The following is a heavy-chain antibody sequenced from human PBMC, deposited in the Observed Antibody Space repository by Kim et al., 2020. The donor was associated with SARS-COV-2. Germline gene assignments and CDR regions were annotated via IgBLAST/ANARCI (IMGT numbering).Heavy chain of an antibody. CDR3: ARGNSQYYYGMDV. D-gene: IGHD1-7*01. Sequence: YADSVKGRFTISRDNPKNTLYLQMNSLRAEDTAVYYCARGNSQYYYGMDVWGQGTTVTVSS. J-gene: IGHJ6*02. V-gene: IGHV3-53*01.